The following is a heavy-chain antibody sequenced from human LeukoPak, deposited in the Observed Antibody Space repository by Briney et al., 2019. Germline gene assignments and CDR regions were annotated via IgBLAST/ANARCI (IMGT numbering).Heavy chain of an antibody. CDR3: ASYYYDSSGYYGGDY. CDR2: ISGSGGST. Sequence: GGSLRLSCAASGFTFSSYAMSWVRQAPGKGLEWVSAISGSGGSTYYADSVKGRFTISRDNSKNTLYLQMSSLRAEDTAVYYCASYYYDSSGYYGGDYWGQGTLVTVSS. CDR1: GFTFSSYA. J-gene: IGHJ4*02. V-gene: IGHV3-23*01. D-gene: IGHD3-22*01.